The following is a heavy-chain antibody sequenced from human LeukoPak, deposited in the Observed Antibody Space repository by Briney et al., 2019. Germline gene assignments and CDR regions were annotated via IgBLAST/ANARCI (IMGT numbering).Heavy chain of an antibody. D-gene: IGHD3-3*01. CDR1: GGSFSGYY. CDR2: INHSGST. V-gene: IGHV4-34*01. Sequence: SETLSLTCAVYGGSFSGYYWRWIRQPPGKGLEWIGEINHSGSTNYNPSLKSRVTISVDTSKNQFSLKLSSVTAADTAVYYCARGGKDFWSGYLDYWGQGTLVTVSS. J-gene: IGHJ4*02. CDR3: ARGGKDFWSGYLDY.